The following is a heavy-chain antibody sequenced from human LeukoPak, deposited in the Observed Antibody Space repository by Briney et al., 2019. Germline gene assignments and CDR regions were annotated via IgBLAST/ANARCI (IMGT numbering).Heavy chain of an antibody. D-gene: IGHD6-19*01. CDR2: IYPDDSDT. CDR1: GYSFTSYW. Sequence: GESLKISCKGSGYSFTSYWIGWVRQMPGKGLEWMGIIYPDDSDTRYSPSSEGQVTISADKSISTAYLHWSSLKASDTAIYYCARRRGYSSGWATSGPYYFDYWGQGTLVTVSS. CDR3: ARRRGYSSGWATSGPYYFDY. V-gene: IGHV5-51*01. J-gene: IGHJ4*02.